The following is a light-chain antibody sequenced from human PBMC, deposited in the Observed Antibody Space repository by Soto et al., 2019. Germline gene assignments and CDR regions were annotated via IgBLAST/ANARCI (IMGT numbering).Light chain of an antibody. Sequence: DIQLTQSPSFLSASVGDRVTITCRASQGISSYLAWYQQKPGKAPKLLIYAASTLQSGVPSRFSGSGSGTEFTLTISRLQPEDFATYYCEQLNSYFFGPGTKVDIK. CDR3: EQLNSYF. J-gene: IGKJ3*01. CDR1: QGISSY. CDR2: AAS. V-gene: IGKV1-9*01.